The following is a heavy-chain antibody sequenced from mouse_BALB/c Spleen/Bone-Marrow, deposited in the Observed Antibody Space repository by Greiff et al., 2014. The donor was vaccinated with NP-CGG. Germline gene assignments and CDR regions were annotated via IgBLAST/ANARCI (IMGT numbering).Heavy chain of an antibody. CDR3: ARDDYGRGY. Sequence: EVQVVESGGGLVQPGGSLRLSCATSGFTFTDCYMSWVRQPPGKALEWLGFIRNKANGYTTEYSASVKGRFTISRDNSQSILYLQMNTLRAEDSATYYCARDDYGRGYWGQGTTLTVSS. V-gene: IGHV7-3*02. J-gene: IGHJ2*01. D-gene: IGHD1-1*01. CDR2: IRNKANGYTT. CDR1: GFTFTDCY.